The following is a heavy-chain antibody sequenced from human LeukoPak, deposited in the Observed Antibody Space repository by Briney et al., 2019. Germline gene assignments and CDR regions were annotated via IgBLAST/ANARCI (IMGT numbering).Heavy chain of an antibody. Sequence: QTGGSLRLSCAASGFTFRSYVMSWVRQAPGKGLEWVAVISYDGSSESYADSVKDRFTISRDNSKNTLYLQMDSLRAEDTAVYYCAREVTVSGITRFDYWGQGTLVTVSS. V-gene: IGHV3-30-3*01. CDR2: ISYDGSSE. CDR3: AREVTVSGITRFDY. CDR1: GFTFRSYV. D-gene: IGHD1-20*01. J-gene: IGHJ4*02.